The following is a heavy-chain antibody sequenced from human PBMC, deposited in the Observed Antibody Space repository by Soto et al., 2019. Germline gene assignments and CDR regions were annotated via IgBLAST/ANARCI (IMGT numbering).Heavy chain of an antibody. Sequence: QVQLVESGGGVVQPGTSLSLSCAASAFTFSNYGMHWVSQAPGRGLEWVAAIKSDGSKKYYTDSVTGRFTISRDNSDNTLYLRMNSLRAEDTAVYYCARDDCSSPSCLNYWGQGTLVTVSS. CDR1: AFTFSNYG. J-gene: IGHJ4*02. CDR3: ARDDCSSPSCLNY. D-gene: IGHD2-2*01. CDR2: IKSDGSKK. V-gene: IGHV3-33*01.